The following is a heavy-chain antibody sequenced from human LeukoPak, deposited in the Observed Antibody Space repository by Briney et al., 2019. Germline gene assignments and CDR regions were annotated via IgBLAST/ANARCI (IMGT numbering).Heavy chain of an antibody. CDR2: IIPIFGTA. V-gene: IGHV1-69*05. CDR1: GGTFSSYA. CDR3: ARGLYYYDSHHI. D-gene: IGHD3-22*01. Sequence: SVKVSCKASGGTFSSYAISWVRQAPGQGLEWMGGIIPIFGTANYAQKFQGRVTITTDESTSTAYMELSSLRSEDTAVYYCARGLYYYDSHHIWGQGTMVTVSS. J-gene: IGHJ3*02.